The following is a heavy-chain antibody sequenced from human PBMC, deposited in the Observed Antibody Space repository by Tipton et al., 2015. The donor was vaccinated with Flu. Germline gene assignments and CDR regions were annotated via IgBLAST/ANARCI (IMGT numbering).Heavy chain of an antibody. CDR1: GDSISSDYY. Sequence: LRLSCAVSGDSISSDYYWAWIRQFPGKGLEWIGTVARTGDTIYNPSLKSRVTLSIDTSKNQFSLKLSFVAAADTAVYYCARRDYSNYVSVPKNWFDSWGQGILVTVSS. CDR2: VARTGDT. V-gene: IGHV4-38-2*01. D-gene: IGHD4-11*01. CDR3: ARRDYSNYVSVPKNWFDS. J-gene: IGHJ5*01.